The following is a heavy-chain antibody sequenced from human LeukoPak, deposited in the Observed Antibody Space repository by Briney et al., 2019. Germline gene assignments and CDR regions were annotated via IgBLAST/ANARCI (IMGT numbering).Heavy chain of an antibody. CDR1: GFTFSSYT. D-gene: IGHD2/OR15-2a*01. J-gene: IGHJ4*02. Sequence: PGGSLRLSCAASGFTFSSYTMSWVRQAPGKGLEWVSAISGNADIIYTADSVRGRFTISRDNSKNTVCLQMNSLRAEDTALYYCAKDFYVPNDWGQGTLVTVSS. CDR3: AKDFYVPND. CDR2: ISGNADII. V-gene: IGHV3-23*01.